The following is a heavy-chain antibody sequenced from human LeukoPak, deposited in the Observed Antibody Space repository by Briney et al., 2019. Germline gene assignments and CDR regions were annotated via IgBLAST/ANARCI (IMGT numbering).Heavy chain of an antibody. CDR1: GYTFIHYG. D-gene: IGHD6-19*01. J-gene: IGHJ4*02. CDR3: ARSSTGWSVDF. Sequence: GASVKVSCKASGYTFIHYGVSWVRQAPGQGFEWMGWINSNGGGTLYAQSLQGRVTLTTDTSTSTLYMELRTLRSDDTAVYYCARSSTGWSVDFWGQGTLVTVSS. V-gene: IGHV1-18*01. CDR2: INSNGGGT.